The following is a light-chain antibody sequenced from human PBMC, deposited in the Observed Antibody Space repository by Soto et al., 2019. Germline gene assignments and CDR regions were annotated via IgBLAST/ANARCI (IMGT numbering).Light chain of an antibody. CDR1: QIVSGKY. Sequence: IVMTQSPATLSVSPVERATLSCRASQIVSGKYLAWYHQRPGQAPRVLIYGASTRATGIPARFSGSGSGTEFTLTISGLQSEDSGVYFCHEYNTWPWTFGQGTKVDIK. V-gene: IGKV3-15*01. J-gene: IGKJ1*01. CDR3: HEYNTWPWT. CDR2: GAS.